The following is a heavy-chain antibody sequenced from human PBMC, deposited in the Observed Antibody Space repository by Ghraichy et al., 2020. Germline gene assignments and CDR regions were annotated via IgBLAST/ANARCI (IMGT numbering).Heavy chain of an antibody. Sequence: SLKVSCKASGGSLSNYIISWVRQAPGQGLEWMGGIIPIFGTANYAQKFQGRVSITADESTSTTYMELYSLTSEDTAVYYCARIGTSVTATGSRFDPWGQGTLVTVSS. CDR2: IIPIFGTA. CDR1: GGSLSNYI. V-gene: IGHV1-69*13. D-gene: IGHD1-14*01. J-gene: IGHJ5*02. CDR3: ARIGTSVTATGSRFDP.